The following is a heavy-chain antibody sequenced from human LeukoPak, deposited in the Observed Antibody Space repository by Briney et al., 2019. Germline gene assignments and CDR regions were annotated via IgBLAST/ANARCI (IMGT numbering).Heavy chain of an antibody. CDR2: ISGSGGST. J-gene: IGHJ4*02. CDR3: AKEWIQQPSYYFDY. D-gene: IGHD5-18*01. V-gene: IGHV3-23*01. Sequence: PGGSLRLSCAASGFTFSSYAMSWVRQAPGKGLEWGSAISGSGGSTYYADSVKGRFTISRDNSKNTLYLQMNSLRAEDTTVYYCAKEWIQQPSYYFDYWGQGTLVTVSS. CDR1: GFTFSSYA.